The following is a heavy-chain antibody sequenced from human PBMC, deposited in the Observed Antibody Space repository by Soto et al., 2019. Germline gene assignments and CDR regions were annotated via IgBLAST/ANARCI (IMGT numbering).Heavy chain of an antibody. Sequence: QVQLVESGGGVVQPGRSLRLSCAASGFTFTSYDMHWVRQAPGKGLEWVAVISYDGSNKYYADSVKGRFTISRDNSKNTLYLQMNSLRAEDTAVYYCAKDHSSWYPYYFDYWGQGTLVTVSS. J-gene: IGHJ4*02. V-gene: IGHV3-30*18. CDR1: GFTFTSYD. CDR3: AKDHSSWYPYYFDY. CDR2: ISYDGSNK. D-gene: IGHD6-13*01.